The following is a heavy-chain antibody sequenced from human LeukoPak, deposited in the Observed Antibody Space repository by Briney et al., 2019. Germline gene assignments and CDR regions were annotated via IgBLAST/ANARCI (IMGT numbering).Heavy chain of an antibody. CDR1: GYSFTSYW. CDR3: ASTITIFGVVLKDAFDI. J-gene: IGHJ3*02. Sequence: GESLKISCEGSGYSFTSYWIGWVRQMPGKGLEWMGIIYPGDSDTRYSPSFQGKVTISADKSISTAYLQWSSLKASDTAMYYCASTITIFGVVLKDAFDIWGQGTMVTVSS. D-gene: IGHD3-3*01. CDR2: IYPGDSDT. V-gene: IGHV5-51*01.